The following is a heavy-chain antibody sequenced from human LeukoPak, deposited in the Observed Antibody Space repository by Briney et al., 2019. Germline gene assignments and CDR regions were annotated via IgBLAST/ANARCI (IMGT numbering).Heavy chain of an antibody. CDR3: ARSGRYFETQ. D-gene: IGHD3-9*01. CDR1: GGSLSGYY. Sequence: SETLSLTCAVYGGSLSGYYWSWIRQPPGKGLEWIGEIHHSGSTNYNASLKSRVTISVDTSKNQFSLKLSSVSAADTAVYYCARSGRYFETQWGQGTLVTVSS. CDR2: IHHSGST. J-gene: IGHJ4*02. V-gene: IGHV4-34*01.